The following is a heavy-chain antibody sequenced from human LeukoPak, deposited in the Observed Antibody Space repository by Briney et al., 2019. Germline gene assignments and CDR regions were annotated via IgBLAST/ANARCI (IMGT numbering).Heavy chain of an antibody. D-gene: IGHD3-22*01. V-gene: IGHV1-46*01. J-gene: IGHJ3*02. CDR2: INPSGGST. Sequence: ASVKVSCKASGYTFTSYYMHWVRQAPGQGLEWMGIINPSGGSTSYAQKFQGRVTMTRDTSISTAYMELSRLRSDDTAVYYCARDWYYYDSSGYYYSTDDAFDIWGQGTMVTVSS. CDR3: ARDWYYYDSSGYYYSTDDAFDI. CDR1: GYTFTSYY.